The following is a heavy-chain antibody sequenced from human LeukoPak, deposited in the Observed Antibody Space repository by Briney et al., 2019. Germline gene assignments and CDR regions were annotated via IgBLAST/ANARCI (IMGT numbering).Heavy chain of an antibody. Sequence: ASVKVSCKVSGYTLTELSMHWVRQDPGKGLEWMGGFDPEDGETIYAQKFQGRVTMTEDTSTDTAYMELSSLRSEDTAVYYCATDILVDTAMVGFDYWGQGTLVTVSS. D-gene: IGHD5-18*01. CDR3: ATDILVDTAMVGFDY. CDR2: FDPEDGET. CDR1: GYTLTELS. V-gene: IGHV1-24*01. J-gene: IGHJ4*02.